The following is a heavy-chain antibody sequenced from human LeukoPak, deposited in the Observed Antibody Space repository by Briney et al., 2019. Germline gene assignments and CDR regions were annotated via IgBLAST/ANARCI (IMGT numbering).Heavy chain of an antibody. CDR2: IYYSGST. CDR1: GGSISSYY. CDR3: AREHSSSSSNYMDV. Sequence: SETLSLTCTVSGGSISSYYWSWIRQPPGKGLELIGYIYYSGSTNYNPSLKSRVTISVDTSKNQFSLKLSSVTAADTAVYYCAREHSSSSSNYMDVWGKGTTVTVSS. V-gene: IGHV4-59*01. D-gene: IGHD6-6*01. J-gene: IGHJ6*03.